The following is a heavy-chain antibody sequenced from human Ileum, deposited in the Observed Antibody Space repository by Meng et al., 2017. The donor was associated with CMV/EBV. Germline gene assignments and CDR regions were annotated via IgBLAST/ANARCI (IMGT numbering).Heavy chain of an antibody. V-gene: IGHV4-30-4*08. CDR1: GGSISSGDYY. D-gene: IGHD6-13*01. CDR2: IYYSGST. CDR3: AREIPSSSWYYLDY. Sequence: QLQPRESGPGLVKPSQTLSLTCTVSGGSISSGDYYWSWIRQPPGKGLEWIGYIYYSGSTYYNPSLKSRVTISVDTSKNQFSLKLSSVTAADTAVYYCAREIPSSSWYYLDYWGQGTLVTVSS. J-gene: IGHJ4*02.